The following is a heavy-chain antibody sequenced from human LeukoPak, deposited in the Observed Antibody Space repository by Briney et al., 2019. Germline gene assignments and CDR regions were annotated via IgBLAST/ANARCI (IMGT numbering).Heavy chain of an antibody. CDR2: IYYSGST. D-gene: IGHD3-22*01. V-gene: IGHV4-39*01. CDR3: ARQTYHYDSSAYGGDGFDY. CDR1: GGFIRSSSYY. Sequence: SETLSLTCTVSGGFIRSSSYYWGWIRQPPGEGLEWIGSIYYSGSTYYNPSLKSRVTISVDTSKDQFSLNLISVTAADTAVYYCARQTYHYDSSAYGGDGFDYWGPGTLVTVSS. J-gene: IGHJ4*02.